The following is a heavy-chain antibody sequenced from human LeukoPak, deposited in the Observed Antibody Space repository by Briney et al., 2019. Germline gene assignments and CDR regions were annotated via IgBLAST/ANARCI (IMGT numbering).Heavy chain of an antibody. D-gene: IGHD1-26*01. CDR2: INGDGSST. V-gene: IGHV3-74*01. CDR3: AKEGYSGSPYFDY. CDR1: GFTFSSTW. J-gene: IGHJ4*02. Sequence: GGSLRLSCVASGFTFSSTWMHWVRQGPGKGLVWVSRINGDGSSTGYADSVKGRFTISRDNARNTLVLQMNSLRAEDTAVYYCAKEGYSGSPYFDYWGQGTLVTVSS.